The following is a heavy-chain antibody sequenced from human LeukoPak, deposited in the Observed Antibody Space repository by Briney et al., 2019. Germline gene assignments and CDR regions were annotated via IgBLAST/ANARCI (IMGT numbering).Heavy chain of an antibody. J-gene: IGHJ2*01. D-gene: IGHD1-26*01. Sequence: SETLSLTCTVSGGSISSYYWSWIRQPPGKGLEWVGYIYYSGSTNYNPSLKSRVTISVDTSKNQFSLKLSSVTAADTAVYYCARYRNIVGATFRFFDLWGRGTLVTVSS. CDR2: IYYSGST. CDR3: ARYRNIVGATFRFFDL. CDR1: GGSISSYY. V-gene: IGHV4-59*01.